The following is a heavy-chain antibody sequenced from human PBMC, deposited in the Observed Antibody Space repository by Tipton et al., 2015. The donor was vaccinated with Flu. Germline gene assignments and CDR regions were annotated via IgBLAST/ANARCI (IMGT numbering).Heavy chain of an antibody. J-gene: IGHJ4*02. Sequence: TLSLTCAVSGSSISRGYYWGWIRQPPGKGLEWIGSISHNGDIHFNPSLKSRVSISVDTSNIRFSLNLTSVTAADTAVYYCAIAEIGDFDYWGQGTLVTVSS. CDR3: AIAEIGDFDY. D-gene: IGHD2/OR15-2a*01. CDR1: GSSISRGYY. CDR2: ISHNGDI. V-gene: IGHV4-38-2*01.